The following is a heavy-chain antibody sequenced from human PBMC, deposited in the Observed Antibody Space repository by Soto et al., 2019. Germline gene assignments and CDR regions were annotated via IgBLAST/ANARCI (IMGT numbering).Heavy chain of an antibody. V-gene: IGHV1-3*01. J-gene: IGHJ6*02. CDR3: ASHTGQLWLYPSGYYYGMDV. Sequence: GASVKVSCKASGYTFTSYAMHWVRQAPGQRLEWMGWINAGNGNTKYSQKFQGRVTITRDTSASTAYMELSSLRSEDTAVYYCASHTGQLWLYPSGYYYGMDVWGQGTTVTVSS. CDR1: GYTFTSYA. CDR2: INAGNGNT. D-gene: IGHD5-18*01.